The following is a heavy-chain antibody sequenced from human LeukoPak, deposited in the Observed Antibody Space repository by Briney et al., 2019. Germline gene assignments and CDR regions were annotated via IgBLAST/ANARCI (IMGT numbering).Heavy chain of an antibody. CDR2: INTNTGNP. CDR3: ARVDVWYSSGWYFDY. V-gene: IGHV7-4-1*02. J-gene: IGHJ4*02. Sequence: ASVKVSCKASGYTFTSYYMHWVRQAPGQGLEWMGWINTNTGNPTYAQGFTGRFVFSLDTSVSTAYLQISSLKAEDTAVYYCARVDVWYSSGWYFDYWGQGTLVTVSS. D-gene: IGHD6-19*01. CDR1: GYTFTSYY.